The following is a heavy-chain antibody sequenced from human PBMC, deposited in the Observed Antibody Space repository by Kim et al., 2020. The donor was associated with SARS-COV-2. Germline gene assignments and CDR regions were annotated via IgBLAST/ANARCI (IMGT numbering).Heavy chain of an antibody. Sequence: GGSLRLSCAASGFTFSTYSMDWVRQAPGKGLEWVSSISSSSSYIYYGDSGKARFTISRDNPKNSLYLQMNSLRSEDTAVYYCARDRREYSSSGGHYYYCYAMAAWGQGTTVTVSS. V-gene: IGHV3-21*01. CDR2: ISSSSSYI. CDR1: GFTFSTYS. D-gene: IGHD6-13*01. CDR3: ARDRREYSSSGGHYYYCYAMAA. J-gene: IGHJ6*02.